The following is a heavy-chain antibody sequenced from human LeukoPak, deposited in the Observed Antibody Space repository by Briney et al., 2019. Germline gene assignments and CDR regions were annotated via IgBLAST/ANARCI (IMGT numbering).Heavy chain of an antibody. J-gene: IGHJ5*02. V-gene: IGHV1-2*02. Sequence: ASVKVSCKASGYTFTGYYMHWVRQAPGQGLEWMGWINPNSGGINFAQKFQGRVTMTRDTSISTAYMELSRLRSDDTAVYYCAREYYGRALDPWGQGTLVTVSS. CDR3: AREYYGRALDP. D-gene: IGHD2-21*01. CDR2: INPNSGGI. CDR1: GYTFTGYY.